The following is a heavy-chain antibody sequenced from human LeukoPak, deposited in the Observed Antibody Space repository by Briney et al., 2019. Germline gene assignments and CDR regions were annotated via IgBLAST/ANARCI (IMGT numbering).Heavy chain of an antibody. V-gene: IGHV4-61*02. J-gene: IGHJ4*02. CDR3: ARDRGTWNDDGFDY. D-gene: IGHD1-1*01. CDR2: IYISGST. Sequence: PSQTLSLTCTVSGGSISSGSYYWSWIRQPAGKGLEWIGRIYISGSTNYNPSLKSRVTMSVDTSKNQFSLKLSSVTAADTAVYYCARDRGTWNDDGFDYWGQGTLVTVSS. CDR1: GGSISSGSYY.